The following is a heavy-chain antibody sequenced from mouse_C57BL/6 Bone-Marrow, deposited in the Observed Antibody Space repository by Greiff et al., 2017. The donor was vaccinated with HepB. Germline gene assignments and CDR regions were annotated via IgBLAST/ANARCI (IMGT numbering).Heavy chain of an antibody. J-gene: IGHJ1*03. CDR3: ARSRGV. V-gene: IGHV1-82*01. D-gene: IGHD3-1*01. CDR1: GYAFSSSW. Sequence: QVQLQQSGPELVKPGASVKISCKASGYAFSSSWMNWVKQGPGKGLEWIGRIYPGDGDTNYNAKFKGKATLTVDTSSSTAYMQLSSLTSEDSAVYYCARSRGVWGTGTTVTVSS. CDR2: IYPGDGDT.